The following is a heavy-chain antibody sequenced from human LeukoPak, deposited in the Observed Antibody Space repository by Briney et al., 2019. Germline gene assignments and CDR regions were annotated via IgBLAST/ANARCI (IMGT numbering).Heavy chain of an antibody. V-gene: IGHV1-18*01. CDR3: ARDFAWGSGGAPIDDNWLDP. CDR1: GYIFSNYG. Sequence: ASVKVSCKASGYIFSNYGITWVRQAPGHGLEWMGWISGHSGNTNYAQKFQDRATMTTDTSTSTAYMELRSLRFDDTAVYYCARDFAWGSGGAPIDDNWLDPWGQGILVSVSS. J-gene: IGHJ5*02. CDR2: ISGHSGNT. D-gene: IGHD7-27*01.